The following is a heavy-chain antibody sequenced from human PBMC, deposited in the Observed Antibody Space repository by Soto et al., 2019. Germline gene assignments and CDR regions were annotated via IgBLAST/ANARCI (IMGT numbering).Heavy chain of an antibody. CDR3: ARVVGALGHWFDP. CDR2: ISAYNGNT. D-gene: IGHD1-26*01. Sequence: QVQLVQSGAEVKKPGASVKVSCKASGYTFTSYGISWVRQAPGQGLEWMGRISAYNGNTNYAQKLQGRVTMTTDTSXXXXXXXXXXXXXDDTAVYYCARVVGALGHWFDPWGQGTLVTVSS. CDR1: GYTFTSYG. V-gene: IGHV1-18*01. J-gene: IGHJ5*02.